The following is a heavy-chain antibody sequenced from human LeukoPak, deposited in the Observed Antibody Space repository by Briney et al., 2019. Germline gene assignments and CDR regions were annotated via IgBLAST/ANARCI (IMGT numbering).Heavy chain of an antibody. CDR1: EFTFSNYW. Sequence: GGSLRLSCAASEFTFSNYWMSWVRLAPGKGMEWVANIKQDGGEKFYLDSVKGRFTISRDNAKNSLYLQMDSLRVEDTAVYYCATGRDSRWFTDWGQGTLVTVSS. CDR3: ATGRDSRWFTD. V-gene: IGHV3-7*01. CDR2: IKQDGGEK. D-gene: IGHD2-15*01. J-gene: IGHJ4*02.